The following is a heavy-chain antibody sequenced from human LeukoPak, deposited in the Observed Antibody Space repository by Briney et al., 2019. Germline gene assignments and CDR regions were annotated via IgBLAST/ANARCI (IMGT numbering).Heavy chain of an antibody. Sequence: SETLSLTCTVSGGSISSYYWSWIRQPAGKGPEWIGRMHSSGSTNYNPSIKSRVTMSLDTSKNQFSLKVDSVTAADTAMYYCAREAVHYGSGSHDYWGQGTPVAVSS. V-gene: IGHV4-4*07. D-gene: IGHD3-10*01. CDR3: AREAVHYGSGSHDY. CDR2: MHSSGST. CDR1: GGSISSYY. J-gene: IGHJ4*02.